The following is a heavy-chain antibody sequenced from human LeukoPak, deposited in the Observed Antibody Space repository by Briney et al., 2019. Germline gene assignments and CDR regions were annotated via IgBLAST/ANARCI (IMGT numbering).Heavy chain of an antibody. Sequence: GESLKISCKGSGYRFTNFWIGWVRQMPGKGLEWMGIIYPGDSDTRYSPSFQGQVTISADKSISTAYLQWSRLKASDTAMYYCATLYDGTATHLDYWGQGTLVTVSS. CDR3: ATLYDGTATHLDY. D-gene: IGHD1-1*01. CDR2: IYPGDSDT. V-gene: IGHV5-51*01. J-gene: IGHJ4*02. CDR1: GYRFTNFW.